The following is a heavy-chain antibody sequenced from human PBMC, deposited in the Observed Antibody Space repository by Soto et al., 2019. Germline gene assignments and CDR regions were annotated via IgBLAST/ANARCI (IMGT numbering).Heavy chain of an antibody. Sequence: GGSLRLSCAASGFTFSSYGMHWVRQAPGKGLEWVAVIWYDGSNKYYADSVKGRFTISRDNSKNTLYLQMNSLRAEDTAVYYCARTRVVIWSYFDYWGQGTLVTVSS. CDR2: IWYDGSNK. CDR1: GFTFSSYG. V-gene: IGHV3-33*01. D-gene: IGHD3-3*01. CDR3: ARTRVVIWSYFDY. J-gene: IGHJ4*02.